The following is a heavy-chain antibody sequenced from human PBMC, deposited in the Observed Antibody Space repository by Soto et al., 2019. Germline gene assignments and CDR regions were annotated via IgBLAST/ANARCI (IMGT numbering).Heavy chain of an antibody. J-gene: IGHJ4*02. D-gene: IGHD3-16*01. V-gene: IGHV1-69*08. CDR1: GGTFSSYT. CDR2: IIPILGIA. CDR3: ARDVWVVATSDY. Sequence: QVQLVQSGAEVKKPGSSVKVSCKASGGTFSSYTISWVRQAPGQGLEWMGRIIPILGIANYAQKFQGRVTITADKSTSTAYMELSSLRSEDTAVYYCARDVWVVATSDYWGQGTLVTVSS.